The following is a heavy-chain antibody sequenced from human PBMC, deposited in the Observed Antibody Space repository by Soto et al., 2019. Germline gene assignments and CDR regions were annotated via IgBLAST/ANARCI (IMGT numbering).Heavy chain of an antibody. CDR2: TGRSLYPI. CDR1: GFSFSDYY. J-gene: IGHJ6*02. D-gene: IGHD3-3*01. V-gene: IGHV3-11*01. CDR3: ARDNRSFWNGYYRRYDYYGMDV. Sequence: HVQLVESGGGVVEPGGSLRLSCAASGFSFSDYYVNWIRQAPGKGLEWISYTGRSLYPIYYADSVKGRFSISRDSAKNSVFLQMNSLRVEDTAVYYCARDNRSFWNGYYRRYDYYGMDVWGRGTTVIVSS.